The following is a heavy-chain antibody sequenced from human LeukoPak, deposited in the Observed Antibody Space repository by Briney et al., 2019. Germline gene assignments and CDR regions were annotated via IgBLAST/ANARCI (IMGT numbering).Heavy chain of an antibody. CDR3: TKDPNGDYVGAFDP. V-gene: IGHV3-23*01. CDR1: GFTFSSFA. CDR2: ITGSHGRT. D-gene: IGHD4-17*01. Sequence: GGSLRLSRAASGFTFSSFAMTWVRRAPGKGLEWVSSITGSHGRTYNTDSVKGRFTISRDNSQNTLYLQMNSLTAEDTAVYYCTKDPNGDYVGAFDPWGQGTLVTVSS. J-gene: IGHJ5*02.